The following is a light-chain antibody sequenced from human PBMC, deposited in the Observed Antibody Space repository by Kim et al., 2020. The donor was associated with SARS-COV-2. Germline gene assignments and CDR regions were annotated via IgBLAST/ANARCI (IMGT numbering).Light chain of an antibody. V-gene: IGLV2-14*03. Sequence: GQTITNSCPGTSSDVGCYNHVSWYQHHPGKAPKLMFYDVSNRPSGVSNRFSGSKSGDTASLTISGLQTEDEADYYCSSYTSSTLYVFGTGTKVTVL. CDR3: SSYTSSTLYV. J-gene: IGLJ1*01. CDR2: DVS. CDR1: SSDVGCYNH.